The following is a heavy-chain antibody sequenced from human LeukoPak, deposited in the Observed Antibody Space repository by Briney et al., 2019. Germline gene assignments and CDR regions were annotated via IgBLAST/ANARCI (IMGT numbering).Heavy chain of an antibody. CDR2: IIPTFGTA. CDR3: ASSPYYYDSSGYYRGFDY. Sequence: SVKVSCKASGGTFSSYAISWVRQAPGQGLEWMGGIIPTFGTANYAQKFQGRVTITTDESTSTAYMELSSLRSEDTAVYYCASSPYYYDSSGYYRGFDYWGQGTLVTVSS. V-gene: IGHV1-69*05. CDR1: GGTFSSYA. D-gene: IGHD3-22*01. J-gene: IGHJ4*02.